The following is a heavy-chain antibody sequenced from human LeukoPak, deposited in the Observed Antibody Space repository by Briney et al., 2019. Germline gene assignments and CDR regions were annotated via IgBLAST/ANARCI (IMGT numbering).Heavy chain of an antibody. CDR2: IYHSGST. Sequence: PSETLSLTCAVSGGSISSSYWWSWVRQPPGKGLEWIGEIYHSGSTNYNPSLKSRVTISVDKSKNQFSLKLSSVTAADTAMYYCARDFYYDNYFDYWGQGILVTVSS. CDR3: ARDFYYDNYFDY. D-gene: IGHD3-22*01. CDR1: GGSISSSYW. J-gene: IGHJ4*02. V-gene: IGHV4-4*02.